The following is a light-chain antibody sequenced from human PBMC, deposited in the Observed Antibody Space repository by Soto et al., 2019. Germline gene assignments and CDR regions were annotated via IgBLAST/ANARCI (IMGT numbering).Light chain of an antibody. Sequence: QSALTQPASVSGSPGQSITISCTGSSGDIGRRDYVSWYQHHPGKAPQLMIYEVSRRPSGISDRFSGSRSGNTASLTISGLQAEDEADYYCSSYTTSSSPYVFGTGTKLTVL. CDR1: SGDIGRRDY. CDR3: SSYTTSSSPYV. V-gene: IGLV2-14*01. CDR2: EVS. J-gene: IGLJ1*01.